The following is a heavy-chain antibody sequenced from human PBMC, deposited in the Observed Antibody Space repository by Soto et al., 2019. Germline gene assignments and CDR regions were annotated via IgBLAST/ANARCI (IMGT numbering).Heavy chain of an antibody. CDR3: ARDFSLGVEVAGSGFDY. D-gene: IGHD6-19*01. CDR2: TYYRSKWYN. J-gene: IGHJ4*02. Sequence: SQTLSLTCAISGDSVSSNSAAWNWIRQSPSRGLEWLGRTYYRSKWYNDYAVSVKSRITINPDTSKNQFSLQLNSVTPEDTAVYYCARDFSLGVEVAGSGFDYWGQGTLVPVSS. V-gene: IGHV6-1*01. CDR1: GDSVSSNSAA.